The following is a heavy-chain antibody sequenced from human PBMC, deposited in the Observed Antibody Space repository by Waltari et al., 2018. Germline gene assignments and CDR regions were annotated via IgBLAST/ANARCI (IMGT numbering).Heavy chain of an antibody. J-gene: IGHJ4*02. V-gene: IGHV3-30*01. Sequence: QVQLVESGGGVVQTGKSLTLSCDVSGISVSSYAMHWVRQAPGKGLEWVAVISFDGNNIYFADSVKGRFTINRDNSKNTLSLQMNSLTPEDTAIYYCARDGHSYFYGSWSDYWGQGTLVTVSS. CDR3: ARDGHSYFYGSWSDY. CDR2: ISFDGNNI. CDR1: GISVSSYA. D-gene: IGHD3-10*01.